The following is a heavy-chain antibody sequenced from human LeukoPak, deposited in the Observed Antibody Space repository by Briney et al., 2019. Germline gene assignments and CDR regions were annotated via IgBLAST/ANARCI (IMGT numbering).Heavy chain of an antibody. V-gene: IGHV4-4*02. D-gene: IGHD3-3*01. CDR2: IYHSGST. CDR3: ARGPRFLEWLSSTYYYYYMDV. CDR1: GGSISSSNW. Sequence: SGTLSLTCAVSGGSISSSNWWSWVRQPPGKGLEWIGEIYHSGSTNYNPSLNSRVTISVDTSKNQFSLKLSSVTAADTAVYYCARGPRFLEWLSSTYYYYYMDVWGKGTTVTVSS. J-gene: IGHJ6*03.